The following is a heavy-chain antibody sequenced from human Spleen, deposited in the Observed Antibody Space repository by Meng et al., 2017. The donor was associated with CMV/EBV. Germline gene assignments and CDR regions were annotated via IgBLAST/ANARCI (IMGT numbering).Heavy chain of an antibody. CDR2: IIPILGIA. CDR3: ASPPRTGAEKPGYSSGWFTPYYFDY. Sequence: ISWGRQAPGQGLEWMGGIIPILGIANYAQKFQGRVTITADKSTSTAYMELSSLRSEDTAVYYCASPPRTGAEKPGYSSGWFTPYYFDYWGQGTLVTVSS. J-gene: IGHJ4*02. D-gene: IGHD6-19*01. V-gene: IGHV1-69*10.